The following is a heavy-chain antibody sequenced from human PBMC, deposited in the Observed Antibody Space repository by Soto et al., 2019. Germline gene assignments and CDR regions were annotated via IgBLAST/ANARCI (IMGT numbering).Heavy chain of an antibody. CDR2: INHSGST. CDR3: ARAYLRRSRYRGYEWNYYYYYGMDV. Sequence: SETLSLTGAVYGGSFSGYYWSWIRQPPGKGLEWIGEINHSGSTNYNPSLKSRVTISVDTSKNQFSLKLSSVTAADTAVYYCARAYLRRSRYRGYEWNYYYYYGMDVWGQGTTVTVSS. CDR1: GGSFSGYY. D-gene: IGHD5-12*01. J-gene: IGHJ6*02. V-gene: IGHV4-34*01.